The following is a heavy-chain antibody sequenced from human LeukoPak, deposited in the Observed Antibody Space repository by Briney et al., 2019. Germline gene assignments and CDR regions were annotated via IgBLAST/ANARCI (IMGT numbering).Heavy chain of an antibody. CDR2: INPNSGGT. Sequence: ASVKVSCKASGYTFTGYYMHWVRQAPGQGLEWMGWINPNSGGTNYAQKFQGRVTMTRDTSISTAYMELSRLRSDDTAVYYCAGYSSSWSQFDYWGQGTLVTVSS. D-gene: IGHD6-13*01. CDR1: GYTFTGYY. V-gene: IGHV1-2*02. J-gene: IGHJ4*02. CDR3: AGYSSSWSQFDY.